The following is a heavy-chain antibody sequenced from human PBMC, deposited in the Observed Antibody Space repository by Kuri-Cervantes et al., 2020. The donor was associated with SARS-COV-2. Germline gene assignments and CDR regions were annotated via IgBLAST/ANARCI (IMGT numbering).Heavy chain of an antibody. V-gene: IGHV3-30-3*01. CDR1: GFTFSSYA. J-gene: IGHJ6*03. Sequence: GESLKISCAASGFTFSSYAMHWVRQAPGKGLEWVAVISYDGSNKYYADSVKGRFTISRDNSKNTLYLQMNSLRAEDTAVYYCASMPGATYYYYYMDVWGKGTTVTVSS. CDR2: ISYDGSNK. D-gene: IGHD1-26*01. CDR3: ASMPGATYYYYYMDV.